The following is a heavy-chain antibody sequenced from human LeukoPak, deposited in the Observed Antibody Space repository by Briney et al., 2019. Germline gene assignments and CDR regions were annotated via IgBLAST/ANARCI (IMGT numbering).Heavy chain of an antibody. V-gene: IGHV3-23*01. J-gene: IGHJ1*01. Sequence: GGSLRLSCAASGFRFSNHAMSWVRQAPGKGLERVSSIIRSGGSTNYADSVKGRFTISRDNSKNKLYLQMNDLRAEDTAVYYCAKAYGDYTFADYFQDWGQGTLV. CDR1: GFRFSNHA. D-gene: IGHD4-17*01. CDR2: IIRSGGST. CDR3: AKAYGDYTFADYFQD.